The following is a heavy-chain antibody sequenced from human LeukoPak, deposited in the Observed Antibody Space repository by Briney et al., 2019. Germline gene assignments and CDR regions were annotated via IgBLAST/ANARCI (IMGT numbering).Heavy chain of an antibody. V-gene: IGHV3-21*01. CDR3: ASSQDSGSYDAFDI. CDR1: GFTFSSYS. D-gene: IGHD1-26*01. CDR2: ISSSSSYI. J-gene: IGHJ3*02. Sequence: GGSLRLSCAASGFTFSSYSMNWVRQAPGKGLEWVSSISSSSSYIYYADSVKGRFTISRDNAKNSLYLQMNSLRAEDTAVYYCASSQDSGSYDAFDIWGQGTMVTVSS.